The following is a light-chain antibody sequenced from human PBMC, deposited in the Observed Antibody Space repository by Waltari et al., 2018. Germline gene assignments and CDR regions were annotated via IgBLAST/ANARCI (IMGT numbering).Light chain of an antibody. CDR3: QQYVSYSRT. J-gene: IGKJ1*01. Sequence: DIQMTQSPSTLSASVGDRVTITCRASQTINSWLAWYQQKPGKAPKLLIYQASNLESGVPSRFSGSGSGTDFTLVISSLQPDDIATYYCQQYVSYSRTFAQGTKVE. V-gene: IGKV1-5*03. CDR2: QAS. CDR1: QTINSW.